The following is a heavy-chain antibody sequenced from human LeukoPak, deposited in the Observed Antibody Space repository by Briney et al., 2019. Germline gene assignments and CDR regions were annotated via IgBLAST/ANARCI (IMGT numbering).Heavy chain of an antibody. J-gene: IGHJ6*03. CDR3: ARGVEGYCSSTSCYPYYYYYYYMDV. CDR1: GGSFSGYY. D-gene: IGHD2-2*01. V-gene: IGHV4-34*01. Sequence: SETLSLTCAVYGGSFSGYYWSWIRQPPGKGLEWIGEINHSGSTNYNPSLKSRVTISVDTSKNQFYLKLSSVTAADTAVYYCARGVEGYCSSTSCYPYYYYYYYMDVWGKGTTVTVSS. CDR2: INHSGST.